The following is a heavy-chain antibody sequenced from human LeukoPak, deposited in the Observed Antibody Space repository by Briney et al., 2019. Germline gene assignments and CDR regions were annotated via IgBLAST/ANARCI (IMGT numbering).Heavy chain of an antibody. CDR2: ISYDGSNK. Sequence: PGGSLRLSCAASGFTFSSYAMHWVRQAPGKGLEWVAVISYDGSNKYYADSVKGRFTISRDNSKNTLYLQMNSLRAEDTAVYYCARAPYGDPLYYFDYWGQGTPVTVSS. V-gene: IGHV3-30-3*01. D-gene: IGHD4-17*01. CDR3: ARAPYGDPLYYFDY. J-gene: IGHJ4*02. CDR1: GFTFSSYA.